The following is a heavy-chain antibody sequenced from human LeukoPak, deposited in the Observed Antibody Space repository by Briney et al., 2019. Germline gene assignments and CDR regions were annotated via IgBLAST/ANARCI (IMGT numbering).Heavy chain of an antibody. CDR2: IYSDGST. Sequence: GGSLRLSCAASGFTVSSNYMNWVRQAPGKGLEWVSAIYSDGSTYYADSVKGRFTISRDNSKNTLYLRMNSLRDEDTAVYYCARWVVATMFDYWGQGTLVTVSS. V-gene: IGHV3-66*01. CDR3: ARWVVATMFDY. D-gene: IGHD5-12*01. J-gene: IGHJ4*02. CDR1: GFTVSSNY.